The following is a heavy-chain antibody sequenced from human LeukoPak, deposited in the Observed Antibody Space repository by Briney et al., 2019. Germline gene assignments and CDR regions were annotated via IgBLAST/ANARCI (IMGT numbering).Heavy chain of an antibody. CDR3: ARVYGSGSYYNRNYYYYGMDV. CDR1: GYSISSGHY. J-gene: IGHJ6*02. Sequence: SGTLSLTCTVSGYSISSGHYWGWIRQPPGKGLEWIGSIYHSGSTYYNPSLKSRVTISLDTSKNQFSLKLSSVTAADTAVYYCARVYGSGSYYNRNYYYYGMDVWGQGTTVTVSS. D-gene: IGHD3-10*01. V-gene: IGHV4-38-2*02. CDR2: IYHSGST.